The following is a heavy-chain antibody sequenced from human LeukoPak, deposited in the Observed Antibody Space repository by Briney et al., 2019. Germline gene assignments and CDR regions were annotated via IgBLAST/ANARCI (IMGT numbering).Heavy chain of an antibody. Sequence: SQTLSLTCSLGIGSISSGSDYGTWIRQPAGKGLERIWRNYNSRSTNYNPSLKRRLTISLDPSKNQFSLKLSSVTAADTAVYYCARNVAYDSSGFDPWGQGTLVTVSS. D-gene: IGHD3-22*01. J-gene: IGHJ5*02. V-gene: IGHV4-61*02. CDR2: NYNSRST. CDR3: ARNVAYDSSGFDP. CDR1: IGSISSGSDY.